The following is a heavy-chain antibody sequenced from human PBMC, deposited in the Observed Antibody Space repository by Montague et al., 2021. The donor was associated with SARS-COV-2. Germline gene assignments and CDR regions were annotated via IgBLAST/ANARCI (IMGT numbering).Heavy chain of an antibody. CDR2: IYYSGST. J-gene: IGHJ6*02. CDR1: GGSISSSSYD. V-gene: IGHV4-39*07. Sequence: SETLSLTCTVSGGSISSSSYDWGWIRQPPGKGLEWIGSIYYSGSTYYNPSLKSRVTISVDTSKNQFSLKLSSVTAADTAVYYCARVRYYGSGTSLGMDVWGQGTTVTVSS. D-gene: IGHD3-10*01. CDR3: ARVRYYGSGTSLGMDV.